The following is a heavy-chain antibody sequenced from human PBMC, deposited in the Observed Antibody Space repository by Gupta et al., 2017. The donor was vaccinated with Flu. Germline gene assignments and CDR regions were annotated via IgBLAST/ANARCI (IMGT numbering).Heavy chain of an antibody. V-gene: IGHV3-33*01. CDR1: GFTFSSYG. D-gene: IGHD6-13*01. Sequence: QVQLVESGGGVVQPGRSRRLSCAASGFTFSSYGMHWVRQAPGKGLEWVAVIWYDGSNKYYADSVKGRFTISRDNSKNTLYLQMNSLRAEDTAVYYCARGGAEGKYSSSWYGQGYYYYYGMDVWGQGTTVTVSS. CDR3: ARGGAEGKYSSSWYGQGYYYYYGMDV. J-gene: IGHJ6*02. CDR2: IWYDGSNK.